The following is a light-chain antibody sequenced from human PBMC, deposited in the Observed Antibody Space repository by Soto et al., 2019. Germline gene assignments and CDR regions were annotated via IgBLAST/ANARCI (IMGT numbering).Light chain of an antibody. CDR1: SSNIGASYD. V-gene: IGLV1-40*01. CDR2: GNS. Sequence: QSVLTQPPSGSGAPGQRVTISFTGSSSNIGASYDVHWYQQLPGTAPKLLIYGNSNRPSGVPDRFSGSTSGTSASLAITGLQAEDEADSYCQPSARILRVSVFSTGTKHTAL. CDR3: QPSARILRVSV. J-gene: IGLJ1*01.